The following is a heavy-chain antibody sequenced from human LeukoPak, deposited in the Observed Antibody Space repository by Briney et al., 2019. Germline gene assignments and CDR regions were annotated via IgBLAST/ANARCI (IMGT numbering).Heavy chain of an antibody. V-gene: IGHV4-59*01. Sequence: PSETLSLTCTVSGGSISSYYWNWIRQPPGKGLEWVAYIYYSGSTKYNPSLKSRVTISVDTSKNQFSLKLTSVTAADTAVHYCARSANRGGSGWYYLDYWGQGTLVTVSS. CDR3: ARSANRGGSGWYYLDY. CDR2: IYYSGST. CDR1: GGSISSYY. J-gene: IGHJ4*02. D-gene: IGHD6-19*01.